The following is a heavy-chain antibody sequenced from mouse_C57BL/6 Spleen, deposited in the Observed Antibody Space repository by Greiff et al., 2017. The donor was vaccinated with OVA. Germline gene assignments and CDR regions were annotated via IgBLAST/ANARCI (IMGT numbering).Heavy chain of an antibody. D-gene: IGHD1-1*01. CDR1: GYTFTSYW. Sequence: QVQLKQPGAELVRPGSSVKLSCKASGYTFTSYWMHWVKQRPIQGLEWIGNIDPSDSETHYNQKFKDKATLTVDKSSSTAYMQLSSLTSEDSAVYYCARSPPPGSSYGYFDVWGTGTTVTVSS. CDR3: ARSPPPGSSYGYFDV. CDR2: IDPSDSET. J-gene: IGHJ1*03. V-gene: IGHV1-52*01.